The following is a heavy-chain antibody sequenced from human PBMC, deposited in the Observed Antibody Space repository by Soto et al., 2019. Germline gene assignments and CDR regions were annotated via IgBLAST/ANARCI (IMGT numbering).Heavy chain of an antibody. Sequence: QVQLQESGPGLVKPSETLSLTCTVSGGSISSYYWSWIRQPPGKGLEWIGYIYNSGSTNYNPSLKSRAPISVDTSKNQFPRKLSSGTAADTAVYYCARALILTGYYTQDSFDIWGQGTRVTFSS. V-gene: IGHV4-59*01. CDR3: ARALILTGYYTQDSFDI. CDR2: IYNSGST. J-gene: IGHJ3*02. D-gene: IGHD3-9*01. CDR1: GGSISSYY.